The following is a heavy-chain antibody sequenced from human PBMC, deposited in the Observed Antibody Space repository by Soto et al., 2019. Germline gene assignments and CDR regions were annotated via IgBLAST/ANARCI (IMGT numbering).Heavy chain of an antibody. Sequence: QVQLVQSGAEVKKPGSSVKVSCKASGGTFSSYTISWVRQAPGQGLEWMGRIIPSLGIANYAQKFQGRVTITANKYTSTAYMELSSLRSEDTAVYYFARSRHRRLSSMVRGESLPFDPWGQGTLVTVSS. CDR3: ARSRHRRLSSMVRGESLPFDP. J-gene: IGHJ5*02. CDR2: IIPSLGIA. V-gene: IGHV1-69*02. D-gene: IGHD3-10*01. CDR1: GGTFSSYT.